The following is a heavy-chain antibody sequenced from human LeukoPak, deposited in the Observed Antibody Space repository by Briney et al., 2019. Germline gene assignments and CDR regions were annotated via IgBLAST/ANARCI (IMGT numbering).Heavy chain of an antibody. D-gene: IGHD3-16*01. Sequence: PGGSLRLSYAASGFTFSSRSMNWVRQAPGKGLEWVSSITSSSSYIFYADSVEGRFTISRDNAKNALYLQMNSLRAEDTAVYYCARLGPYYFGSWGQGTLVIVSS. CDR3: ARLGPYYFGS. J-gene: IGHJ4*02. CDR1: GFTFSSRS. V-gene: IGHV3-21*01. CDR2: ITSSSSYI.